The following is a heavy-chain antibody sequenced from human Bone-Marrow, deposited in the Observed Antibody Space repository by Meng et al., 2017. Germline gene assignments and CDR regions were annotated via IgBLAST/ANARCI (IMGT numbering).Heavy chain of an antibody. CDR2: MDQDGSQT. D-gene: IGHD1-26*01. CDR3: ARTANSGSSYYFDY. CDR1: GFTFRRYW. V-gene: IGHV3-7*01. Sequence: GESLKISCAASGFTFRRYWMSWVRQAPGKGLEWVANMDQDGSQTYCVDSVKGRFTISRDNAKNSLYLQMNSLRAEDTAVYYCARTANSGSSYYFDYWGQGTLVTVSS. J-gene: IGHJ4*02.